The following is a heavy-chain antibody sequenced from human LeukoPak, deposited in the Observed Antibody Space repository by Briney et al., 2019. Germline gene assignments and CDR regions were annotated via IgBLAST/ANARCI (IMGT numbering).Heavy chain of an antibody. CDR3: ARHRPNYDILTGYTWRWFDP. CDR1: GGSISSYY. CDR2: IYTSGST. V-gene: IGHV4-4*09. Sequence: SETLSLTCTVSGGSISSYYWSWIRQPPGKGLEWIGYIYTSGSTNYNPSLKSRVTVSVDTSKNQFSLKLSSVTAADTAVYYCARHRPNYDILTGYTWRWFDPWGQGTLVTVSS. D-gene: IGHD3-9*01. J-gene: IGHJ5*02.